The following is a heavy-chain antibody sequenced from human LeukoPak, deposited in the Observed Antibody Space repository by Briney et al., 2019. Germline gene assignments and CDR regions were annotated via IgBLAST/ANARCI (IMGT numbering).Heavy chain of an antibody. CDR1: GFTFSSYG. D-gene: IGHD2-2*01. V-gene: IGHV3-30*18. J-gene: IGHJ6*02. Sequence: PGGSLRLSCAASGFTFSSYGTHWVRQAPGKGLEWVAVISYDGSNKYYADSVKGRFTISRDNSKNTLYLQMNSLRAEDTAVYYCAKDSYCSSTSCYSDGMDVWGQGTTVTVSS. CDR3: AKDSYCSSTSCYSDGMDV. CDR2: ISYDGSNK.